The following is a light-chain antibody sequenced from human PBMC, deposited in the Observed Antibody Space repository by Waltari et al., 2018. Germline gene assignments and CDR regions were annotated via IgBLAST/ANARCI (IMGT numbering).Light chain of an antibody. CDR3: QTWDTGTHVV. CDR2: VSSAGSH. J-gene: IGLJ2*01. CDR1: SGHSSYA. Sequence: QVVLTQSPSASASLGASVKLTCTLSSGHSSYAIAWHQQQPEKGPRYLMKVSSAGSHQKGDGFPDRCSGSSSGTERYLTISSVQSEDEADYYCQTWDTGTHVVVGGGTKLTVL. V-gene: IGLV4-69*01.